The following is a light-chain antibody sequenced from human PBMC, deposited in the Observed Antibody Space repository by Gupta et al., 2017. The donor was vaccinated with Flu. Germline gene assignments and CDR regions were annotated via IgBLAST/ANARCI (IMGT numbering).Light chain of an antibody. Sequence: EIVLTQSPATLSLSPGERVTLFCRASHSISNFLAWYQHKPGQAPRLLIYDASNRAAGIPARFSGSGYGTDFTLTISSREQEDFAVYYCQQRSHWPPFTFGGGTKVEIK. J-gene: IGKJ4*01. CDR2: DAS. CDR3: QQRSHWPPFT. V-gene: IGKV3-11*01. CDR1: HSISNF.